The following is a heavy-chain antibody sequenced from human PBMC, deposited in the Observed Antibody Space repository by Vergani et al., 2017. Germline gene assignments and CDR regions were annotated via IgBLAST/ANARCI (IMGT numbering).Heavy chain of an antibody. CDR2: IYSGGST. CDR1: GFTVSSIY. CDR3: AIVLAHASGDWFDP. J-gene: IGHJ5*02. D-gene: IGHD1-7*01. Sequence: EVQLVESGGGLVQPGGSLRLSCAASGFTVSSIYMSWVRQAPGKGLEWVSVIYSGGSTYYADSVKGRFTISRDNSKNTLYLQMNSLRAEDTAVYYCAIVLAHASGDWFDPWGQGTLVTVSS. V-gene: IGHV3-66*02.